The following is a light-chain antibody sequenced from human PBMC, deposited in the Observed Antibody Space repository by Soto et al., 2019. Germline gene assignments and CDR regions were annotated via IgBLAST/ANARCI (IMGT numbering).Light chain of an antibody. CDR1: QSISNH. CDR2: AAS. CDR3: QQTYTTPYT. V-gene: IGKV1-39*01. Sequence: DIQMTQSPSSLSASVEDRVIITCRASQSISNHLNWYQQKPGKAPKLLIFAASSLQSGVPSRFSGSRSGPDFTLTISSLQPEDFAIYYCQQTYTTPYTFGQGTTLDIK. J-gene: IGKJ2*01.